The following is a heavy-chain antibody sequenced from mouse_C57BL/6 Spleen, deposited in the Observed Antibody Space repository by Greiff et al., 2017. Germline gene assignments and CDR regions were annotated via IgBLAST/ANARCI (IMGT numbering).Heavy chain of an antibody. CDR3: ALDGYWDYYAMDY. D-gene: IGHD2-3*01. Sequence: QVQLQQPGTELVKPGASVKLSCKASGYTFTRYWMHWVKQRPGQGLEWIGNINPSNGGTNSNEKFKSKATLTVDKSSSTAYVQLSSLTSDDSAVYYCALDGYWDYYAMDYWGQGTSVTVSS. V-gene: IGHV1-53*01. CDR1: GYTFTRYW. J-gene: IGHJ4*01. CDR2: INPSNGGT.